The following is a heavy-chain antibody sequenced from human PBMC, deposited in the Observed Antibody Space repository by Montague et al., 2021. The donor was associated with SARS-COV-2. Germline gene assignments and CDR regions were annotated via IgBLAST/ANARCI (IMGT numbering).Heavy chain of an antibody. CDR3: ARGRRRYNRRVETSTYYGMDV. D-gene: IGHD1-14*01. V-gene: IGHV4-34*01. CDR1: GGSLSGYY. Sequence: SETLSLTCAVYGGSLSGYYWSWIRQPPGKGLEWIGEINHSGSTNXNPSLKSRVTIPLDTSKNQFSLKLSSVTAADTAVYYCARGRRRYNRRVETSTYYGMDVWGQGTTVTVSS. J-gene: IGHJ6*02. CDR2: INHSGST.